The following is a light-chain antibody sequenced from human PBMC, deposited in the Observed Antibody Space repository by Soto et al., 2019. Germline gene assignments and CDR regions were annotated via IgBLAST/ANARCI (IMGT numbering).Light chain of an antibody. V-gene: IGKV3-15*01. CDR3: QQYNDWPLT. Sequence: EIVRTQSPATLSVSPGERATLSCSAIQSVSRNLAWYQQKPGKAPRLLXYGAFTRATGIPARCSGTGSGTEFTLTISSLQSEDFEIYYCQQYNDWPLTFGQGTKVDIK. J-gene: IGKJ1*01. CDR2: GAF. CDR1: QSVSRN.